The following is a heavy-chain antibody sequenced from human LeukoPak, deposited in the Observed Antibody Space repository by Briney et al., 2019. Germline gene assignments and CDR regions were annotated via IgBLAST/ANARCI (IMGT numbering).Heavy chain of an antibody. D-gene: IGHD4-11*01. CDR1: GFTFSNYW. Sequence: GGSLRLSCAASGFTFSNYWMHWVRQVPGKGLVWVSRINDDGSATFYADSVKGRFTISRDNSKNTLYLQMNSLRAEDTAVYYCAKDREESYSNPSSLDYGGQGTLVTVSS. J-gene: IGHJ4*02. CDR3: AKDREESYSNPSSLDY. CDR2: INDDGSAT. V-gene: IGHV3-74*01.